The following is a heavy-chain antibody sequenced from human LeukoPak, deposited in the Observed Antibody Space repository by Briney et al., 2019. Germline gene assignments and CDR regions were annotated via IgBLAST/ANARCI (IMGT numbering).Heavy chain of an antibody. CDR3: ARGQLGNYYYYMDV. Sequence: PSETLSLTCAVYGGSFSGYYWSWIRQPPGKGLEWIGEINHRGTTKYNPSLKSRLTISVDTSKNQFSLKLSSVTAADTAVYYCARGQLGNYYYYMDVWGKGTTVTVSS. V-gene: IGHV4-34*01. CDR2: INHRGTT. D-gene: IGHD7-27*01. CDR1: GGSFSGYY. J-gene: IGHJ6*03.